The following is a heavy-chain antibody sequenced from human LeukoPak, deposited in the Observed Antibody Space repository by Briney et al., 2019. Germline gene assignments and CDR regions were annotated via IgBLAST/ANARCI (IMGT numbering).Heavy chain of an antibody. Sequence: GALRPSCSGSGFTLINYWMSWVRQAPGKGLEGVANMKQDGSVKYYVDSMKGRFTISRDNAKNSLYLQVSGLRAEDTAVYFCARIGYSSSSFDYWGQGVLVTVYS. CDR1: GFTLINYW. CDR2: MKQDGSVK. CDR3: ARIGYSSSSFDY. J-gene: IGHJ4*02. D-gene: IGHD6-6*01. V-gene: IGHV3-7*03.